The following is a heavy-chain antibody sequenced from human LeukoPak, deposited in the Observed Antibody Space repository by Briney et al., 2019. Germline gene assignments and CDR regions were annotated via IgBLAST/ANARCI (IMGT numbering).Heavy chain of an antibody. V-gene: IGHV3-21*06. CDR3: TRVGYIDEGIDY. Sequence: PGGSLRLSCAASGFTFSGYSMNWVRQAPGKGLEWVSSISSSSSYIYYADSVKGRFTISRDNAKNSLYLQMNSLRAEDTAIYYCTRVGYIDEGIDYWGQGTLVTVSS. D-gene: IGHD5-24*01. J-gene: IGHJ4*02. CDR1: GFTFSGYS. CDR2: ISSSSSYI.